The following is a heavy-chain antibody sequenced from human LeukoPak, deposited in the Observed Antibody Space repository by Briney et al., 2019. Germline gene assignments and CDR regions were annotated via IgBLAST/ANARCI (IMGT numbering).Heavy chain of an antibody. J-gene: IGHJ4*02. CDR3: ARLNYYDSSGYSKYYFDY. CDR1: GGSISSGSYY. CDR2: IYTSGGT. D-gene: IGHD3-22*01. Sequence: SETLSLTCTASGGSISSGSYYWSWIRQPAGKGLEWIGRIYTSGGTNYNPSLKSRVTISVDTSKNQFSLKLSSVTAADTAVYYCARLNYYDSSGYSKYYFDYWGQGTLVTVSS. V-gene: IGHV4-61*02.